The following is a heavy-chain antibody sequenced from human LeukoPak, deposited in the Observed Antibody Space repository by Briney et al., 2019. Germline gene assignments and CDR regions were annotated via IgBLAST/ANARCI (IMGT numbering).Heavy chain of an antibody. CDR3: ARAERLHGGPYLIGP. Sequence: ASVKVSCKTSGYSFTDYYMHWVRQAPGQGLEWMGWINPSSGGTSSAQKFQGRVTMTRDTSITTVYMEVRWLTSDDTAVYYCARAERLHGGPYLIGPWGQGTLVTVSS. D-gene: IGHD2-21*01. J-gene: IGHJ5*02. CDR1: GYSFTDYY. CDR2: INPSSGGT. V-gene: IGHV1-2*02.